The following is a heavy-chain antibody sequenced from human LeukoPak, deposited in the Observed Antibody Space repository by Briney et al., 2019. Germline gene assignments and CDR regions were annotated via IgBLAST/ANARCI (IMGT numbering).Heavy chain of an antibody. CDR1: GGTFSTYA. J-gene: IGHJ4*02. D-gene: IGHD5-12*01. CDR3: ARDPTNTSGYYVYFDY. V-gene: IGHV1-69*04. Sequence: ASVKVSCKASGGTFSTYAISWVRQAPGQGLEWMGRIIPILAIANYAQNFQGRVTITADKSTSTAYMELRSLRSDDTAVYYCARDPTNTSGYYVYFDYWGQGTLVTVSS. CDR2: IIPILAIA.